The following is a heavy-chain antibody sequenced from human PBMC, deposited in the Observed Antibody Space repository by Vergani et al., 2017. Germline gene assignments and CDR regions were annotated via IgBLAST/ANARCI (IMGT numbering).Heavy chain of an antibody. D-gene: IGHD6-19*01. Sequence: QVQLQQWGGGLLKPSETLSLTCSVSGASIRSSNYYWGWIRQPPGKGLEWIASIYYSGSTYYNPSLKSRVTISVDTSKNQFSLKLSSVTAADTAVYFCARHSTVEWLVKLGWIDPWGQGILVTVSS. V-gene: IGHV4-39*01. J-gene: IGHJ5*02. CDR1: GASIRSSNYY. CDR2: IYYSGST. CDR3: ARHSTVEWLVKLGWIDP.